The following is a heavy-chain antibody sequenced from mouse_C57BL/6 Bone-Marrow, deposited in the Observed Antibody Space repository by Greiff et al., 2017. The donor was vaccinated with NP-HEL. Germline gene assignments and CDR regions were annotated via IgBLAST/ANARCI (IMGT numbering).Heavy chain of an antibody. J-gene: IGHJ2*01. CDR1: GFTFSDYG. Sequence: EVKVVESGGGLVKPGGSLKLSCAASGFTFSDYGMHWVRQAPEKGLEWVAYISSGSSTIYYADTVKGRFTISRDNAKNTLFLQMPGLRSEDTAMYYCARKIYYGSSYDYWGQGTTLTVSS. D-gene: IGHD1-1*01. V-gene: IGHV5-17*01. CDR2: ISSGSSTI. CDR3: ARKIYYGSSYDY.